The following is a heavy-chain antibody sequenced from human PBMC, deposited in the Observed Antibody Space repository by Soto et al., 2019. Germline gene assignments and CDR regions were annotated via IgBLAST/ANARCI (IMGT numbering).Heavy chain of an antibody. CDR3: AKDIRYDILTGFTDI. CDR1: GFNFNDYA. J-gene: IGHJ3*02. CDR2: ISWESGSK. Sequence: GGSLRLSCAASGFNFNDYAMHWVRQIAGKGLEWVSGISWESGSKGYADSVKGRFTISRDNSKNTLYLQMNSLRAEDTAVYYCAKDIRYDILTGFTDIWGQGTMVTVS. V-gene: IGHV3-9*01. D-gene: IGHD3-9*01.